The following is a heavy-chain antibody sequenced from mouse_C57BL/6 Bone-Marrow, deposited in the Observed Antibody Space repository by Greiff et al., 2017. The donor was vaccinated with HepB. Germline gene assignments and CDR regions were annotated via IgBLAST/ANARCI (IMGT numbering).Heavy chain of an antibody. Sequence: EVQRVESGGDLVKPGGSLKLSCAASGFTFSSYGMSWVRQTPDKRLEWVATISSGGSYTYYPDSVKGRFTISRDNAKNTLYLQMSSLKSEDTAMYYCARRPPSYGFYAMDYWGQGTSVTVSS. D-gene: IGHD1-2*01. CDR2: ISSGGSYT. CDR1: GFTFSSYG. CDR3: ARRPPSYGFYAMDY. V-gene: IGHV5-6*01. J-gene: IGHJ4*01.